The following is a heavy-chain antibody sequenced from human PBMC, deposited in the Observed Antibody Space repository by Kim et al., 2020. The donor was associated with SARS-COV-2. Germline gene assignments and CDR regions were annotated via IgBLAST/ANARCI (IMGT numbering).Heavy chain of an antibody. Sequence: GGSLRLSCAASGFTFSSYWMSWVRQAPGKRLEWVANIKEDGSEKYYVDSVKGRFSISRDNAKNSLYLQMNSLRAEDTAVYYCARAGSGWYNYWGQGTLVAVSS. J-gene: IGHJ4*02. D-gene: IGHD6-19*01. V-gene: IGHV3-7*01. CDR1: GFTFSSYW. CDR2: IKEDGSEK. CDR3: ARAGSGWYNY.